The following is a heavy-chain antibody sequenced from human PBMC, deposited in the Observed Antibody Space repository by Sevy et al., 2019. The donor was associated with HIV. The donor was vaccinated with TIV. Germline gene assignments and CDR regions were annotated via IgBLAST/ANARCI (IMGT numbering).Heavy chain of an antibody. Sequence: GGSLRLSCAASGFTFSSYAMSWVRQAPGKGLEWVSAISGSGGSTYYADSVKGRLTISRDNSKNTLYLQMNSLRAEDTAVYYCARSGIAAAGFDYWGQGTLVTVSS. D-gene: IGHD6-13*01. J-gene: IGHJ4*02. CDR1: GFTFSSYA. V-gene: IGHV3-23*01. CDR3: ARSGIAAAGFDY. CDR2: ISGSGGST.